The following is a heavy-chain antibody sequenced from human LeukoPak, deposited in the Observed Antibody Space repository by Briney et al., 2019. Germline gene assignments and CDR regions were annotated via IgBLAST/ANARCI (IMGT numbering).Heavy chain of an antibody. D-gene: IGHD2-21*01. Sequence: ASVKVSCKASGGTFSSYAISWVRQAPGQGLEWMGGIIPIFGTANCAQKFQGRVTITTDESTSTAYMELSSLRSEDTAVYYCARGDLYYYYMDVWGKGTTVTVSS. J-gene: IGHJ6*03. CDR2: IIPIFGTA. CDR1: GGTFSSYA. V-gene: IGHV1-69*05. CDR3: ARGDLYYYYMDV.